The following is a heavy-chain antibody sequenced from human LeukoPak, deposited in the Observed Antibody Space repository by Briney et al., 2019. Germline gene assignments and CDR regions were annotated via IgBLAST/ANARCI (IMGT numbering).Heavy chain of an antibody. D-gene: IGHD5-18*01. CDR2: ISSNGGRT. CDR1: GFTFSSYA. J-gene: IGHJ4*02. CDR3: VKGFDTAMAYFDN. Sequence: GGSLRLSCSASGFTFSSYAMHWVRQAPGKGLEYVSSISSNGGRTYYADSVKGRFTISRDNSKHTLYLQMSSLRAEDTAVYYCVKGFDTAMAYFDNWGQGTLVTVSS. V-gene: IGHV3-64D*09.